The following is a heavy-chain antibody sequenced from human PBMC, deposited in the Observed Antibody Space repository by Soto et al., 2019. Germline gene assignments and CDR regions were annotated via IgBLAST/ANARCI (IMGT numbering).Heavy chain of an antibody. J-gene: IGHJ6*03. CDR3: ARDALDYYYMDV. CDR1: GGTFSSYT. CDR2: IIPILGIA. Sequence: SVKVSCKASGGTFSSYTISWVRQAPGQGLEWMGRIIPILGIANYAQKFQGRVMITADKSTSTAYMELSSLRSEDTAVYYCARDALDYYYMDVWGKGTTVTVSS. V-gene: IGHV1-69*04.